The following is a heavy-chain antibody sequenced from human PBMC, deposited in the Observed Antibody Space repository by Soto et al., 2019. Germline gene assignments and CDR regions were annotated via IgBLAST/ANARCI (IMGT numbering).Heavy chain of an antibody. V-gene: IGHV4-30-4*01. CDR2: IYYSGST. J-gene: IGHJ4*02. CDR3: ARDIAVAGSFDY. D-gene: IGHD6-19*01. CDR1: GGSISSGDYY. Sequence: QVQLQESGPGLVKPSQTLSLTCTVSGGSISSGDYYWSWIRQPPGKGLEWIGYIYYSGSTYYNPALKSRFTISLDTCKSQFSPKLSPVTAAATAVYYCARDIAVAGSFDYWGQGTLVTVSS.